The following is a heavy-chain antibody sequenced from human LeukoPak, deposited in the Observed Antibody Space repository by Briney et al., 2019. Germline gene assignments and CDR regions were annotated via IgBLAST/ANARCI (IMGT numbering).Heavy chain of an antibody. CDR3: ARRITMVRGVIFAHERAFDI. V-gene: IGHV4-34*01. CDR1: GGSFSGYY. J-gene: IGHJ3*02. D-gene: IGHD3-10*01. Sequence: PSETLSLTCAVYGGSFSGYYWSWIRQPPGKGLEWIGEINHSGSTNYNPSLKSRVTISVDTSKNQFSLKLSSVTAADTIVYYCARRITMVRGVIFAHERAFDIWGQGTMVTVSS. CDR2: INHSGST.